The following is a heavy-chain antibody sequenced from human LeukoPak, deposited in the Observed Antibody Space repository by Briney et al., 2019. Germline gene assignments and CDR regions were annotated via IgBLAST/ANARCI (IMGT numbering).Heavy chain of an antibody. CDR1: GFTFSSYW. Sequence: GGSLRLSCASSGFTFSSYWMTWVRQAPGKGLEWVASIKQDGSEKYCADSVKGRFTIPRDNANNSLYLQMNSLRADDTAVYYCARDIGLRKAAPPGWFDPWGQGAPVTVSS. J-gene: IGHJ5*02. CDR3: ARDIGLRKAAPPGWFDP. D-gene: IGHD6-6*01. CDR2: IKQDGSEK. V-gene: IGHV3-7*01.